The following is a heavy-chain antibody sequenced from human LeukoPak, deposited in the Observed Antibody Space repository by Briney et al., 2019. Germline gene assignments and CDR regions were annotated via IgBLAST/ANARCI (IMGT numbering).Heavy chain of an antibody. CDR1: GGSISSGSYY. D-gene: IGHD5-24*01. Sequence: PSETLSLTCTVSGGSISSGSYYWGWTRQPPGKGLEWIGSIYYSGSTYYNPSLKSRVTISVDTSKNQFSLKLSSVTAADTAVYYCARGILVEMATMKVGHYFDYWGQGTLVTVSS. CDR3: ARGILVEMATMKVGHYFDY. J-gene: IGHJ4*02. V-gene: IGHV4-39*07. CDR2: IYYSGST.